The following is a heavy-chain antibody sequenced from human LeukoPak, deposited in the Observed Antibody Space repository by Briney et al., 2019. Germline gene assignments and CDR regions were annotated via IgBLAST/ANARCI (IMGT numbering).Heavy chain of an antibody. CDR1: GGSIISNRHY. Sequence: SQTLSLTCTVSGGSIISNRHYWSWIRQPAGKGLERIGHIYSSGNTKYNPSLKSRLTMSIDSSKNQFSLILTSVTAADTAVYYCARVALITIHENDAFDIWGQGTVVTVSS. CDR3: ARVALITIHENDAFDI. J-gene: IGHJ3*02. V-gene: IGHV4-61*09. CDR2: IYSSGNT. D-gene: IGHD3-3*01.